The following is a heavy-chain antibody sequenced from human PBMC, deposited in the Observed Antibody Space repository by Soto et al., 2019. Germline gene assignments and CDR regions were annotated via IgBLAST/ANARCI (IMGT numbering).Heavy chain of an antibody. CDR1: GYYFTDHY. D-gene: IGHD2-8*01. CDR3: VKDFRCAD. CDR2: ISPDGGST. V-gene: IGHV1-46*01. Sequence: VASVEVSCKASGYYFTDHYIHWVRQAPGQGLEWMGIISPDGGSTRYSQQFQARITMTRDTSTSTVYMELSSLRSEDTALYYCVKDFRCADWGQGTRVTVSS. J-gene: IGHJ4*02.